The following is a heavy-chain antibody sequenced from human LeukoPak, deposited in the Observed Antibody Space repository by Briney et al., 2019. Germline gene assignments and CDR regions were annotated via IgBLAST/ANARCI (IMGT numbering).Heavy chain of an antibody. CDR3: ARPLRKWELLTAFDY. Sequence: GASVKVSCKASGYTFTSYGISWVRQAPGQGLEWMGWISAYNGNTNYAQKLQGRVTITRDTSASTAYMELSSLRSEDTAVYYCARPLRKWELLTAFDYWGQGTLVTVSS. CDR2: ISAYNGNT. D-gene: IGHD1-26*01. CDR1: GYTFTSYG. J-gene: IGHJ4*02. V-gene: IGHV1-18*01.